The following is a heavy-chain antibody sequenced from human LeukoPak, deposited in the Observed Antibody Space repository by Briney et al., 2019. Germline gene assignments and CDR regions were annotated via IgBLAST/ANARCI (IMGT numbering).Heavy chain of an antibody. V-gene: IGHV3-74*01. CDR1: GFSFSSTW. J-gene: IGHJ4*02. D-gene: IGHD3-10*01. CDR2: IKSDGIST. CDR3: VRDRYYSLDY. Sequence: PGGSLRLSCAASGFSFSSTWMHWARQAPGKGLVWVSRIKSDGISTIYADSVKGRFTISRDNAKNTLYLQINSLRAEDTAVYYCVRDRYYSLDYWGQGTLVTVSS.